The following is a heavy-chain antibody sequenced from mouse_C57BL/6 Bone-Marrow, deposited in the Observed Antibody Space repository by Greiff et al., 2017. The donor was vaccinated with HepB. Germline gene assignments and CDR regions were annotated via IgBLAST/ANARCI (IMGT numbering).Heavy chain of an antibody. Sequence: EVQLQESGGDLVKPGGSLKLSCAASGFTFSSYGMSWVRQTPDKRLEWVATISSGGSYTYYPDSVKGRFTLSRDNAKNTLYLQMSSLKSEDTAMYYGARFTGNYAMDYWGQGTAVTVSS. CDR2: ISSGGSYT. V-gene: IGHV5-6*01. CDR3: ARFTGNYAMDY. D-gene: IGHD1-1*01. CDR1: GFTFSSYG. J-gene: IGHJ4*01.